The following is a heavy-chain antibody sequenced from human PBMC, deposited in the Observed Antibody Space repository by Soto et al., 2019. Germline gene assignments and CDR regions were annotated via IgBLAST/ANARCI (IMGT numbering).Heavy chain of an antibody. J-gene: IGHJ4*02. CDR1: GFTFSSYG. CDR3: AKGFGRYILVPAAISSDY. Sequence: QVQLVESGGGVVQPGRSLRLSCAASGFTFSSYGMHWVRQAPGKGLEWVAVISYDGSNKYYADSVKGRFTISRDNSKNALYLQMNSLRAEDTAVYYCAKGFGRYILVPAAISSDYWGQGTLVTVSS. CDR2: ISYDGSNK. D-gene: IGHD2-2*01. V-gene: IGHV3-30*18.